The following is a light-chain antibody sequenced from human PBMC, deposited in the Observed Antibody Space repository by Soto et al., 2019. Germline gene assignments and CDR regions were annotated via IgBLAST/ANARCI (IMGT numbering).Light chain of an antibody. Sequence: EIVLTQSPATLSLSTGERATLSCRASQSVSSSYLAWYQQKPGQAPRLLIHGASSRVTGIPDRFSGSGSGTDFTLTISRLEPEDFAVYYCQQYGSSGTFGQGTKVDIK. CDR3: QQYGSSGT. CDR2: GAS. CDR1: QSVSSSY. J-gene: IGKJ1*01. V-gene: IGKV3-20*01.